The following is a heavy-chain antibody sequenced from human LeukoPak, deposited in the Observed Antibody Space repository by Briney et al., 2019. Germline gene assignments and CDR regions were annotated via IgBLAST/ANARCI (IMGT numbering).Heavy chain of an antibody. V-gene: IGHV3-33*01. Sequence: GRSLRLSCAASGFTFSSYGMHWVRQAPGKGLEWVAVIWYDGSNKYYADSVKGRFTISRDNSKNTLYLQMNSLRAEDTAVYYCARDHHYYDSSGYYGPGDYWGQGTPVTVSS. CDR3: ARDHHYYDSSGYYGPGDY. CDR2: IWYDGSNK. CDR1: GFTFSSYG. J-gene: IGHJ4*02. D-gene: IGHD3-22*01.